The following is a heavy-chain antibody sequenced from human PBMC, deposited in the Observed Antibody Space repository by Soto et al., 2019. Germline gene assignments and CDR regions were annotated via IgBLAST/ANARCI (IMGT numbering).Heavy chain of an antibody. J-gene: IGHJ6*02. V-gene: IGHV1-2*04. D-gene: IGHD6-13*01. Sequence: QVQLVQSGAEVKKPGASVKVSCKASGYTFTGYYMHWVRQAPGQGLEWMGWINPNSGGTNYAQKFQGWVTMTRDTSISTAYMELRRLRSDDTAVYYCARGYGIAAARYGMDVWGQGTTVTVSS. CDR1: GYTFTGYY. CDR2: INPNSGGT. CDR3: ARGYGIAAARYGMDV.